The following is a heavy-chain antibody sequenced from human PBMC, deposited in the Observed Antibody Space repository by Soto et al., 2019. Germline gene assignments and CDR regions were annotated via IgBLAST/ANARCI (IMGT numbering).Heavy chain of an antibody. Sequence: ASVKVSCKASGGTFSSYTISWVRQAPGQGLEWMGRIIPILSIANYAQKFQGRVTITADKSTSTAYMELSSLRSEDTAVYYCARAVEDIVVVPAAKDYGDPDAFDIWGQGTMVTVSS. D-gene: IGHD2-2*01. V-gene: IGHV1-69*02. CDR2: IIPILSIA. CDR3: ARAVEDIVVVPAAKDYGDPDAFDI. CDR1: GGTFSSYT. J-gene: IGHJ3*02.